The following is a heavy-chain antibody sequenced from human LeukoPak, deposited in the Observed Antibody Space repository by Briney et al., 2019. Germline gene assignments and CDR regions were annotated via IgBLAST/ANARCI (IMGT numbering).Heavy chain of an antibody. J-gene: IGHJ4*02. Sequence: SGPTLVKPSETLSLTCTVSGGSISSYYWSWIRQPPGKGLEWIGYIYYSGSTNYNPSLKSRVTISVDTSKNQFSLKLSSVTAADTAVYYCARAVGRKTGYSYGSGIDYWGQGTLVTVSS. CDR2: IYYSGST. CDR1: GGSISSYY. V-gene: IGHV4-59*01. D-gene: IGHD5-18*01. CDR3: ARAVGRKTGYSYGSGIDY.